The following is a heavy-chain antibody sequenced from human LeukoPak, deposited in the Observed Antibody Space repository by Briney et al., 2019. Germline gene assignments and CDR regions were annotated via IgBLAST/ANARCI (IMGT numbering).Heavy chain of an antibody. J-gene: IGHJ4*02. CDR3: ASGAYYDILTGYYPQNYYFDY. CDR2: INHSGST. CDR1: GGSINAYY. Sequence: SETLSLTCTVSGGSINAYYWSWIRQPPGKGLEWIGEINHSGSTNYNPSLKSRVTISVDTSKNQFSLKLSSVTAADTAVYYCASGAYYDILTGYYPQNYYFDYWGQGTLVTVSS. V-gene: IGHV4-34*01. D-gene: IGHD3-9*01.